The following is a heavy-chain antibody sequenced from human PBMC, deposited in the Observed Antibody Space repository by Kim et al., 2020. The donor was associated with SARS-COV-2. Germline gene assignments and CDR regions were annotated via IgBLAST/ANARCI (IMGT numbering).Heavy chain of an antibody. J-gene: IGHJ5*02. D-gene: IGHD2-15*01. CDR1: GGFISNSYW. CDR3: ARDCPLGYCSGGRGVDL. CDR2: IHQSERT. Sequence: SETLSLTCAVSGGFISNSYWWSWVRQPPGKGLEWIGEIHQSERTNYNPSLKSRVIISVDKSKNQFALNVISVTAADTAVYYCARDCPLGYCSGGRGVDLWGQGILVTVSS. V-gene: IGHV4-4*02.